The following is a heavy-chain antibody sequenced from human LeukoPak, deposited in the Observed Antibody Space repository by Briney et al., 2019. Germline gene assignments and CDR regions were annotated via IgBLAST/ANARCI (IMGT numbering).Heavy chain of an antibody. J-gene: IGHJ6*03. Sequence: GGSLRLSCAAPGFTFSSYAMHWVRQAPGKGLEWVAVISYDGSNKYYADSVKGRFTISRDNSKNTLYLQMNSLRAEDTAVYYCASTPHPYYYYYMDVWGKGTTVTVSS. CDR2: ISYDGSNK. V-gene: IGHV3-30*01. CDR1: GFTFSSYA. CDR3: ASTPHPYYYYYMDV.